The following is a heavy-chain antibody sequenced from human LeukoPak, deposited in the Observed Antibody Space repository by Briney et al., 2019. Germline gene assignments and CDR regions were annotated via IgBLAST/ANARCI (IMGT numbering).Heavy chain of an antibody. J-gene: IGHJ4*02. V-gene: IGHV1-2*06. Sequence: ASVKVSCKASGYDFTAHFMHWIRQAPGQGLEWMGQSNPDNVATKYAAKYQGRVTITRDTSIATVYMELSSLTSEDTAVYFCLREPYHRSSDRQERAFDYSGQGTLVTVSS. CDR2: SNPDNVAT. D-gene: IGHD6-6*01. CDR3: LREPYHRSSDRQERAFDY. CDR1: GYDFTAHF.